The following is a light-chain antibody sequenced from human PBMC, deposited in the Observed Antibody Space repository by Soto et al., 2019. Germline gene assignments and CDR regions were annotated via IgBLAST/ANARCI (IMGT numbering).Light chain of an antibody. CDR1: SSNIGSNT. V-gene: IGLV1-44*01. CDR3: AAWDDSLNGRV. CDR2: KSN. J-gene: IGLJ3*02. Sequence: QAVVTQPPSASVTPGQRVTISCSGSSSNIGSNTVNWYQQLPGTAPKLLIYKSNQRPSGVPDRFSGSKSGISAALAISGLQSEDEADYYCAAWDDSLNGRVFGGGTKVTVL.